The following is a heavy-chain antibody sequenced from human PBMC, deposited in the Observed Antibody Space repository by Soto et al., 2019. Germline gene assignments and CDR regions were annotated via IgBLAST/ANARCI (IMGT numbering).Heavy chain of an antibody. Sequence: ASVKVSCKASGYTFTSYDINWVRQATGQGLEWMGWMNPNSGNTGYAQKFQGRVTMTRNTSISTAYMELSSLGSEDTAVYYCARGGWQVYAIRYYYYYYMDVWGKGTTVTVSS. J-gene: IGHJ6*03. D-gene: IGHD2-8*01. CDR2: MNPNSGNT. V-gene: IGHV1-8*01. CDR3: ARGGWQVYAIRYYYYYYMDV. CDR1: GYTFTSYD.